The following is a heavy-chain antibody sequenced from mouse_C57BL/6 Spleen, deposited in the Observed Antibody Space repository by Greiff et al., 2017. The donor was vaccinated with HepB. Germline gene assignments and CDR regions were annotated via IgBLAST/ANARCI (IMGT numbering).Heavy chain of an antibody. J-gene: IGHJ4*01. CDR2: IDPSDSYI. CDR1: GYTFTSYW. V-gene: IGHV1-50*01. D-gene: IGHD2-1*01. CDR3: ARGGGNYYAMDY. Sequence: QVQLQQPGAELVKPGASVKLSCKASGYTFTSYWMQWVKQRPGQGLEWIGEIDPSDSYINYNQKFKGKATLTVDTSSSTAYMQLSSLTSEDSAVYYCARGGGNYYAMDYWGQGTSVTVSS.